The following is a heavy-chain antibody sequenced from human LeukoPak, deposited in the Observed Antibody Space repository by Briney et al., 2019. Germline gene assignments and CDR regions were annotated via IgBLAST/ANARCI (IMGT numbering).Heavy chain of an antibody. Sequence: PSETLSLTCAVSVGSISSGCYSWSWIRQPPGKGLEWIGYIYHSGSTYYNPSLKSRVTISVDRSKNQFSLKLSSVTAADTAVYYCARTGSRAFDIWGQGTMVTVSS. CDR2: IYHSGST. D-gene: IGHD2-15*01. CDR1: VGSISSGCYS. V-gene: IGHV4-30-2*01. J-gene: IGHJ3*02. CDR3: ARTGSRAFDI.